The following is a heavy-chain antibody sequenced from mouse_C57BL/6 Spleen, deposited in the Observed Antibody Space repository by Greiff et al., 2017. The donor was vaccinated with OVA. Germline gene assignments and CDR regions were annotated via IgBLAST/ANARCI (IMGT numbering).Heavy chain of an antibody. CDR1: GYTFTSYW. J-gene: IGHJ2*01. D-gene: IGHD4-1*01. V-gene: IGHV1-69*01. CDR2: IDPSDSYT. CDR3: ARGPNWEYFDY. Sequence: QVQLQQPGAELVMPGASVKLSCKASGYTFTSYWMHWVKQRPGQGLEWIGEIDPSDSYTNYNQKFKGKSTLTVDKSSSTAYMQLSSLTSEDSAVYYCARGPNWEYFDYWGQGTTLTVSS.